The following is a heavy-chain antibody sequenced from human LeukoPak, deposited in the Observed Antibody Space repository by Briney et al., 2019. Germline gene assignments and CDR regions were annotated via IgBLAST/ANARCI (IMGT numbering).Heavy chain of an antibody. CDR3: ARAGVRCSGGSCYFSY. V-gene: IGHV3-20*01. D-gene: IGHD2-15*01. CDR2: INWNGGST. J-gene: IGHJ4*02. CDR1: GFTFDDYG. Sequence: GGSLRLSCAASGFTFDDYGMSWVRQAPGKGLEWVSGINWNGGSTGYADSVKGRFTISRDNAKNSLYLQMNSLRAEDTALYHRARAGVRCSGGSCYFSYWGQGTLVTVSS.